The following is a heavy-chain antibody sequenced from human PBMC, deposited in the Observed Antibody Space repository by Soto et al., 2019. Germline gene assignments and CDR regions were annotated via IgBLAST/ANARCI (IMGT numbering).Heavy chain of an antibody. D-gene: IGHD3-3*01. Sequence: EVQLLESGGGLVQPGGSLRLSCAASGFTFSSYALNWVRQAPGKGLEWVSVISGSGDNTYYADSVKGRFTISRDNSKNTLYLQMNGLRAEDTAVYYCAKELGSVEFWSAYCTCYYVDVGGKGTTVTVSS. CDR1: GFTFSSYA. CDR3: AKELGSVEFWSAYCTCYYVDV. J-gene: IGHJ6*03. V-gene: IGHV3-23*01. CDR2: ISGSGDNT.